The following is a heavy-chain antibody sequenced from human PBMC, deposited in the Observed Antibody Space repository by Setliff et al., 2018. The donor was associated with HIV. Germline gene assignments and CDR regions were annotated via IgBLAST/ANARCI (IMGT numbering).Heavy chain of an antibody. CDR3: ARLGSGWNWVTRIDY. V-gene: IGHV4-39*02. J-gene: IGHJ4*02. CDR1: GASLGGSGFY. CDR2: IYYTGNT. D-gene: IGHD6-19*01. Sequence: TLSLTCNVSGASLGGSGFYWGWLRQPPGKGLQWIGSIYYTGNTYYNVSLTSRVTISMDTSKNLLFLTVRSVTAADTGIYYCARLGSGWNWVTRIDYWGRGTLVTVSS.